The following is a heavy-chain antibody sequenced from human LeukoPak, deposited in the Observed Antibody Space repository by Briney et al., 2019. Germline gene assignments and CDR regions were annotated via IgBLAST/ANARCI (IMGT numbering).Heavy chain of an antibody. V-gene: IGHV4-4*07. CDR3: ARDSIAVAGDYYYGMDV. Sequence: PSETLSLTCTVSGGSISSYYWSWIRQPAGKGLEWIGRIYTSGSTNYNPSLKSRVTMSVDTSKNQLSLKLSSVTAADTAVYYCARDSIAVAGDYYYGMDVWGQGTTVTVSS. CDR1: GGSISSYY. CDR2: IYTSGST. D-gene: IGHD6-19*01. J-gene: IGHJ6*02.